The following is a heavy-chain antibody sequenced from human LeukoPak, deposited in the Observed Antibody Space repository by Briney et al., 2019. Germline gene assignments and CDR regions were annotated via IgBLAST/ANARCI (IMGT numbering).Heavy chain of an antibody. CDR2: IRSKANSYAT. CDR3: TRPSPSNDFWSGSYYYYYMDV. CDR1: GFTFSGPA. V-gene: IGHV3-73*01. Sequence: PGGSLRLSCAASGFTFSGPAIHWVRQASGKGRGWVGRIRSKANSYATVYAASVKGRFTISRDDSKNTAYLQMNSLKTEDTAVYYCTRPSPSNDFWSGSYYYYYMDVWGKGTTVTVSS. J-gene: IGHJ6*03. D-gene: IGHD3-3*01.